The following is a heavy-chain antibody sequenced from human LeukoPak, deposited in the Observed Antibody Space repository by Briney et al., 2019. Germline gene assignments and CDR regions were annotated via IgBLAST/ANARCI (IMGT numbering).Heavy chain of an antibody. V-gene: IGHV1-18*01. Sequence: ASVKVSCKASGGTFSSHAISWVRQAPGQGLEWMGWISTYNGNTNYAQKLQGRVTMTTDTITTTAYMELRSLRSDDTAVYYCARDHSGNWFDPWGQGTLVTVSS. CDR3: ARDHSGNWFDP. CDR1: GGTFSSHA. CDR2: ISTYNGNT. J-gene: IGHJ5*02. D-gene: IGHD1-26*01.